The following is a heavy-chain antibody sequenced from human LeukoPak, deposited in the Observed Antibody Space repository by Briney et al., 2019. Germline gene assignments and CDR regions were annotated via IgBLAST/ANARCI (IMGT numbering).Heavy chain of an antibody. D-gene: IGHD2-15*01. CDR3: ASMGGRSGGIY. V-gene: IGHV4-59*12. J-gene: IGHJ4*02. Sequence: PSETLSLTCTVSGGSISSYYWSWIRQPPGKGLEWIGYIYYSGSTNYNPSLESRVTISVDTSKNQFSLKLSSVTAADTAVYYCASMGGRSGGIYWGQGTLVTVSS. CDR2: IYYSGST. CDR1: GGSISSYY.